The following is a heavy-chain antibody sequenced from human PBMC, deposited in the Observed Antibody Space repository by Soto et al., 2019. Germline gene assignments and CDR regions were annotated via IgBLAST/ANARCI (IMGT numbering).Heavy chain of an antibody. J-gene: IGHJ6*02. D-gene: IGHD3-16*01. CDR1: GGTFSRYA. CDR3: ARDIVFGGTYGMDV. Sequence: QVQLVQSGAEVKKPGSSVKVSCKASGGTFSRYAISWVRQAPGQGLEWMGGIIAIFGTANYAQKFQGRVTITADESTSTAYMELSGLTSEDTAVYYCARDIVFGGTYGMDVWGQGTTVTVSS. CDR2: IIAIFGTA. V-gene: IGHV1-69*12.